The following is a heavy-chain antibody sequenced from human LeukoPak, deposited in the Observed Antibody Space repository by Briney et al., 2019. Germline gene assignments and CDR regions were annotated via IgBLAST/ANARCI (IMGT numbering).Heavy chain of an antibody. V-gene: IGHV4-34*01. CDR3: AREGRRPYSSSSSY. D-gene: IGHD6-6*01. J-gene: IGHJ4*02. Sequence: SETLSLTCAVYGGSFSGYYWSWIRQPPGKGLEWIGEINHSGSTNYNPSLKSRVTISVDTSKNQFSLKLSSVTAADTAVYYCAREGRRPYSSSSSYWGQGTLVTVSS. CDR2: INHSGST. CDR1: GGSFSGYY.